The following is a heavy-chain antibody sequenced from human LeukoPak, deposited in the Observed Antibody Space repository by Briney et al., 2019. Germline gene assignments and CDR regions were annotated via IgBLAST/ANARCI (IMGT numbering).Heavy chain of an antibody. CDR2: IYYDGST. J-gene: IGHJ5*02. CDR3: ARHHRDGYTDA. V-gene: IGHV4-39*01. CDR1: GGLFSITNYS. D-gene: IGHD5-24*01. Sequence: AETRSLTCTLPGGLFSITNYSWTLLRQPPGKGLEWIVGIYYDGSTYYYPSLESRITISANTYTNQFPLKLSSVTAADTAVYFCARHHRDGYTDAWGQGILVTVSS.